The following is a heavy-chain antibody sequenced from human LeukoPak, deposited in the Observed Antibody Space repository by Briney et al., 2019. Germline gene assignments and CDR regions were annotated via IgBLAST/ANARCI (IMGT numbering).Heavy chain of an antibody. Sequence: SETLSLICTVCGGCISSYCWSWIGQPPGKGLEWIGYIYYSGSTKYNPSLKSRVTISEDTSKNQFSLKMRSVTAADTAVYYCARLHYGGNGDAFDIWGQGTMVTVSS. D-gene: IGHD4-23*01. CDR2: IYYSGST. CDR1: GGCISSYC. J-gene: IGHJ3*02. V-gene: IGHV4-59*01. CDR3: ARLHYGGNGDAFDI.